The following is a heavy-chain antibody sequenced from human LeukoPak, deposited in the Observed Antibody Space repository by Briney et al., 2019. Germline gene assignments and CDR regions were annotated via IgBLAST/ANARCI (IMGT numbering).Heavy chain of an antibody. J-gene: IGHJ4*02. CDR1: GYRFTSYW. CDR3: ARQTAMGRSGDY. V-gene: IGHV5-51*01. CDR2: IYPGDSDT. Sequence: GESLKISCKGSGYRFTSYWIGWVRQMPGKGLEWMGIIYPGDSDTRYTPSFQGQVTISADKSLTTAYLQWNSLKASDTALYYCARQTAMGRSGDYWGQGTLVTVSS. D-gene: IGHD5-18*01.